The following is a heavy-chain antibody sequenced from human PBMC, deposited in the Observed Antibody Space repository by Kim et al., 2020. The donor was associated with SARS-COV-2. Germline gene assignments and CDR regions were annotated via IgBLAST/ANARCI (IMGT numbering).Heavy chain of an antibody. V-gene: IGHV4-39*07. CDR3: ARSAPYFDY. J-gene: IGHJ4*02. CDR2: IYYSGST. CDR1: GGSLSSTSYY. Sequence: SETLSLTCTASGGSLSSTSYYWGWIRQPPGKGLEWIGSIYYSGSTFYNPSLKSRVTISVDTSKNQFSLKLYSVTAADTAVYYCARSAPYFDYWGQGTLVTVSS. D-gene: IGHD6-6*01.